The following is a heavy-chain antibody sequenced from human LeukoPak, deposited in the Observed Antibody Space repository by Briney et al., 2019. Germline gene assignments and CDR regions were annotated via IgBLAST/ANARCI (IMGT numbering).Heavy chain of an antibody. J-gene: IGHJ1*01. CDR3: ARYLDYGGNSRVFQH. V-gene: IGHV4-34*01. Sequence: SETLSLTCAVYGGSLSAYYWTWIRQPPGKGLEWIGEINHGGSTNYNPSLKSRVTISIDTSKNHFSLKLSSVTAADTAFYYCARYLDYGGNSRVFQHWGQGTLVTVSS. D-gene: IGHD4-23*01. CDR2: INHGGST. CDR1: GGSLSAYY.